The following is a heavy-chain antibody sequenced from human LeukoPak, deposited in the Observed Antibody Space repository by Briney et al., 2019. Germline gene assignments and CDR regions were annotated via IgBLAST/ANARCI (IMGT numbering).Heavy chain of an antibody. J-gene: IGHJ3*02. D-gene: IGHD2-2*02. CDR2: INSDGSST. CDR1: GFTFSSYW. CDR3: ARPIWQGDAFDI. Sequence: GGSLRLSCAVSGFTFSSYWMHWVRQAPGKGLVWVSRINSDGSSTTYADSVKGRFTISRDNAKNTLYLQMNSLRAEDTAVYYCARPIWQGDAFDIWGQGTMVTVSS. V-gene: IGHV3-74*01.